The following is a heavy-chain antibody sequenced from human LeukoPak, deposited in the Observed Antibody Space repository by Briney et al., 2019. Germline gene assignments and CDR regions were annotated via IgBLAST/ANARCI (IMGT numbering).Heavy chain of an antibody. Sequence: PSETLSLTCTVSGDSISTYYWSWIRQPAGKGLEWIGRIFTGGSTNYNPSLKSRVTMSLDTSKNQFSLKLSSVTAADTAVYYCARKALPGNWFDPWGQGALVTVSS. J-gene: IGHJ5*02. V-gene: IGHV4-4*07. CDR1: GDSISTYY. CDR2: IFTGGST. CDR3: ARKALPGNWFDP.